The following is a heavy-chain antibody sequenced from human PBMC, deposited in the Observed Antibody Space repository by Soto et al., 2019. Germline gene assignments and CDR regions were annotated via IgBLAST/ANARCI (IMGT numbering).Heavy chain of an antibody. J-gene: IGHJ5*01. CDR1: GFTFSTYA. CDR2: ISGSGGST. CDR3: AKDPNYDFWSGYGHWFDS. D-gene: IGHD3-3*01. Sequence: EVQLLESGGDLVQPGGSLRLSCAASGFTFSTYAMSWVRQAPGKGLEWVSGISGSGGSTYYADSVKGRFTISRDNSKNTLYLQMNSLRAEDTAVYYCAKDPNYDFWSGYGHWFDSWGQGTLVTVSS. V-gene: IGHV3-23*01.